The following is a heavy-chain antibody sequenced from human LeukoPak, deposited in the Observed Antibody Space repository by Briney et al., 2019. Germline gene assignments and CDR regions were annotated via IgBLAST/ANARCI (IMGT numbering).Heavy chain of an antibody. CDR3: ASDRTGYSGYDPPFDY. CDR1: GDSVSSNSAA. V-gene: IGHV6-1*01. D-gene: IGHD5-12*01. J-gene: IGHJ4*02. CDR2: TYYRSKWYN. Sequence: SQTLSLTCAISGDSVSSNSAAWNWIRQSPSRGLEWLGRTYYRSKWYNDYAVSAKSRITINPDTSKNQFSLQLNSVTPEDTAVYYCASDRTGYSGYDPPFDYWGQGTLVTVSS.